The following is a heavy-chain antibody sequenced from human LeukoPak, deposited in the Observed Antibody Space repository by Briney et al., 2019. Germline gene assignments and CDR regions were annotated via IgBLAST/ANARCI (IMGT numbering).Heavy chain of an antibody. Sequence: ASVKVSCKASGYTFTSYAMHWVRQAPGQRLEWMGWINACNGNTKYSQKFQGRVTITRDTSASTAYMELSSLRSEDTAVYYCAVGYCSSTSCSFPFDYWGQGTLVTVSS. CDR1: GYTFTSYA. D-gene: IGHD2-2*01. J-gene: IGHJ4*02. CDR2: INACNGNT. CDR3: AVGYCSSTSCSFPFDY. V-gene: IGHV1-3*01.